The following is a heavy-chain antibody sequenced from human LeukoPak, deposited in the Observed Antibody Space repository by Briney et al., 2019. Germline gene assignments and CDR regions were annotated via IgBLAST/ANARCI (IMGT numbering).Heavy chain of an antibody. D-gene: IGHD2-2*01. CDR2: ISGSGGST. J-gene: IGHJ4*02. CDR1: GFTFSGYA. Sequence: GGSLRLSCAASGFTFSGYAMSWVRQAPGKGLEWVSAISGSGGSTYYADSVKGRFTISRDNSKNTLYLQMNSLRAEDTAVYYCAKEVEKGTRSSTSWYYWGQGTLVTVSS. V-gene: IGHV3-23*01. CDR3: AKEVEKGTRSSTSWYY.